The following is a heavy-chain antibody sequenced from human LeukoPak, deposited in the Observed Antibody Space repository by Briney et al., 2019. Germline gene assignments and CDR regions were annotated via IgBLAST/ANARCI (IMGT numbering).Heavy chain of an antibody. J-gene: IGHJ4*02. CDR2: IYYSGST. Sequence: SETLSLTCTVPGGSISSGDYYWSWIRQPPGKGLEWIGYIYYSGSTYYNPSLKSRVTISVDTSKNQFSLKLSSVTAADTAVYYCARGAGGDYYDSSGYYVWGQGTLVTVSS. CDR1: GGSISSGDYY. V-gene: IGHV4-30-4*01. CDR3: ARGAGGDYYDSSGYYV. D-gene: IGHD3-22*01.